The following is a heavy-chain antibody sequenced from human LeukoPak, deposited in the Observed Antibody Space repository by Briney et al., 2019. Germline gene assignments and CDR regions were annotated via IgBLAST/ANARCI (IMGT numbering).Heavy chain of an antibody. V-gene: IGHV3-23*01. J-gene: IGHJ4*02. CDR1: GFTFSDYA. CDR3: ARSVPDYTRFDY. CDR2: FKTNSGQV. D-gene: IGHD4-11*01. Sequence: GGSLRLSCVASGFTFSDYAMNWVRQASGKGLEWVSTFKTNSGQVYYAESVRGRFTISRDNSKNTVYLQMSSLRAEDTALYYCARSVPDYTRFDYWGQGALVTVSS.